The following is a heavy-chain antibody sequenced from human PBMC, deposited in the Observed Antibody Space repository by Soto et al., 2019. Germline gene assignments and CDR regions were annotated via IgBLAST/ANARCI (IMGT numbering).Heavy chain of an antibody. D-gene: IGHD3-22*01. CDR1: GFTFNSYS. V-gene: IGHV3-21*01. Sequence: PGGSLRLSCAASGFTFNSYSMNWVRQAPGKGLEWVSSISSSSSYIYSADSVKGRFTISRDNAKNSLYLQMNSLRAEDTAVFYCARDYYYDSSGYSAQLHWGQGTLVTVSS. CDR2: ISSSSSYI. CDR3: ARDYYYDSSGYSAQLH. J-gene: IGHJ4*02.